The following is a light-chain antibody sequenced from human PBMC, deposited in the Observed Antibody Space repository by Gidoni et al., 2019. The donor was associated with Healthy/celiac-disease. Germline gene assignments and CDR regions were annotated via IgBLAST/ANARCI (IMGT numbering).Light chain of an antibody. CDR2: SAS. CDR1: QSISSY. V-gene: IGKV1-39*01. J-gene: IGKJ2*04. Sequence: DIQMTQSPSSLSSSVGDRVTITCRASQSISSYLNWYQQKPGKAPKLLIYSASSLQSGVPSRFSGSGSGTDFSLTISSLQPDDFATYYCQQSYSTPLCSFGQGTKLEIK. CDR3: QQSYSTPLCS.